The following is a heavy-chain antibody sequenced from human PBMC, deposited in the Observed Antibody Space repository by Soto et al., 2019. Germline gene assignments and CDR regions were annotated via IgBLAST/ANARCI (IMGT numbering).Heavy chain of an antibody. CDR2: IYWNDDK. D-gene: IGHD4-17*01. Sequence: QITLRESGPTLVKPTQPLTLTCTFSGLSLNTAGAGVGWIRQPPGKALEWLALIYWNDDKRFSPSLKTKLTLTKDTSKNQVVLTLTNMGPLDTATYYCAHRGYGDYPRDNRFDPWGQGTLVTVSS. V-gene: IGHV2-5*01. J-gene: IGHJ5*02. CDR1: GLSLNTAGAG. CDR3: AHRGYGDYPRDNRFDP.